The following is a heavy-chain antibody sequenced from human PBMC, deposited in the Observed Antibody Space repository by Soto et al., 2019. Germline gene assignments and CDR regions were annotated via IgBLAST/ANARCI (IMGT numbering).Heavy chain of an antibody. Sequence: PGGSLRLSCAASGFTFSSYGMHWVRQAPGKGLEWVAVIWYDGSNKYYADSVKGRFTISRDNSKNTLYLQMNSLRAEDTAVYYCARPRAQWFGELIPPPDYWGQGTLVTAPQ. CDR3: ARPRAQWFGELIPPPDY. CDR1: GFTFSSYG. V-gene: IGHV3-33*01. D-gene: IGHD3-10*01. J-gene: IGHJ4*02. CDR2: IWYDGSNK.